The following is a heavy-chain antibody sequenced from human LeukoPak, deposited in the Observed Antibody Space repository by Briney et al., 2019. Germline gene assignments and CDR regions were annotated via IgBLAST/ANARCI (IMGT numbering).Heavy chain of an antibody. CDR2: IYSGGST. CDR1: GLPSRFLG. J-gene: IGHJ4*02. Sequence: PGGSLRLSCTYSGLPSRFLGMSWVRQAPGKGLEWVSVIYSGGSTYYADSVKGRFTISRDNSKNTLYLQMNSLRAEDTAVYYCARVVSVARAYYFDYWGQGTLVTVSS. D-gene: IGHD4-23*01. CDR3: ARVVSVARAYYFDY. V-gene: IGHV3-53*01.